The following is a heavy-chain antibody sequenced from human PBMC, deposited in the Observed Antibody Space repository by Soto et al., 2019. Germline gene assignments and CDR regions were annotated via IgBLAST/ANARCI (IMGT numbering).Heavy chain of an antibody. Sequence: QLHLRESGPGLVKPSETLSLTCTVSGGSITSSSYYWGWIRQPPGKGLEWIGSIYYSGSTYYNPSRKSRATISGDTSTTQFALKLSSVTAADTALYDCATQAVGGTYVYTFAPWGPGTLVTVSS. CDR1: GGSITSSSYY. J-gene: IGHJ5*02. V-gene: IGHV4-39*01. CDR2: IYYSGST. CDR3: ATQAVGGTYVYTFAP. D-gene: IGHD1-26*01.